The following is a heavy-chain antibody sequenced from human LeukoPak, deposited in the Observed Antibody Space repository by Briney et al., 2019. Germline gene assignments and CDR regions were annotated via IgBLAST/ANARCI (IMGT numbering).Heavy chain of an antibody. D-gene: IGHD3-10*01. J-gene: IGHJ4*02. Sequence: GSLRLSCAASGLSVSSNHMSWVRQPPGKGLEWIGEINHSGNTNYNPSLKSRVTMSVDTSKNQFSLKLSSVTAADTAVYYCARGLRPYYSLGPGEYWGQGTLVTVSS. V-gene: IGHV4-34*01. CDR3: ARGLRPYYSLGPGEY. CDR1: GLSVSSNH. CDR2: INHSGNT.